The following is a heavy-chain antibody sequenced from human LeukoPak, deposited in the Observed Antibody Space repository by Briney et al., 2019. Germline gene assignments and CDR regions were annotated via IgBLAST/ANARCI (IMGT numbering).Heavy chain of an antibody. V-gene: IGHV3-30*18. CDR2: ISHDGNSK. J-gene: IGHJ5*02. CDR3: AKDLYDNDWYNYFDP. CDR1: GFTLSTCG. D-gene: IGHD5-24*01. Sequence: GGSLRLSCAASGFTLSTCGMHWVRQAPGKGLEWVAMISHDGNSKQYADFAKGRFTISRDNSKNTLYLEMNSLRTEDTAAYHCAKDLYDNDWYNYFDPWGQGALVTVSS.